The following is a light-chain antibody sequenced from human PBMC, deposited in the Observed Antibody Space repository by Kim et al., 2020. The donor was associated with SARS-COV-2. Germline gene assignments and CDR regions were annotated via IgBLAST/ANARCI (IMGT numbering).Light chain of an antibody. CDR2: DVS. CDR3: SSYTSSSTIYV. J-gene: IGLJ1*01. V-gene: IGLV2-14*04. Sequence: QSITISCTGTSSDVGGYNYVSWYQQHPGKAPKLMIYDVSKRPSGVSNRFSGSKSGNTASLTISGLQAEDEADYYCSSYTSSSTIYVFGTGTKVTVL. CDR1: SSDVGGYNY.